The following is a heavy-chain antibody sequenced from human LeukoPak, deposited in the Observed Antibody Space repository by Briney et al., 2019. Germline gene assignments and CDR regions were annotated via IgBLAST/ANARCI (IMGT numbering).Heavy chain of an antibody. D-gene: IGHD6-19*01. CDR1: GFTLSDYG. Sequence: PGGSLRLSCAVSGFTLSDYGIHWVRQAPGKGLEWVTIISSDGSIKYADSVKGRFTVSRDSSKNTVYLQMNSLRAEDTAVYYCARTYSSGWYNGYDPWGQGTLVTVSS. J-gene: IGHJ5*02. V-gene: IGHV3-33*01. CDR2: ISSDGSIK. CDR3: ARTYSSGWYNGYDP.